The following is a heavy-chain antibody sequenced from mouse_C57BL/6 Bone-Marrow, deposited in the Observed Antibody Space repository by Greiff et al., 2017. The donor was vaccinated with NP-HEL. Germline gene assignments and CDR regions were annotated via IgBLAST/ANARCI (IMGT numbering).Heavy chain of an antibody. D-gene: IGHD2-3*01. CDR3: ARGGWLLY. J-gene: IGHJ2*01. V-gene: IGHV1-61*01. CDR1: GYTFTSYW. Sequence: QVQLQQPGAGLVRPGSSVTLSCKVSGYTFTSYWMDWVRQRPGQGLEWIGNIYPSDGETNYNQKFKDKATLTVDKSSSAAYMQLSSLTSEDSAVYYCARGGWLLYWGQGTTLTVSS. CDR2: IYPSDGET.